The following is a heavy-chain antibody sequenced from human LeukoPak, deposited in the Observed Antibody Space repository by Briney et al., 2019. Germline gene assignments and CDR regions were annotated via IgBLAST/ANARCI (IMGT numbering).Heavy chain of an antibody. Sequence: HPGGSLRLSCAASGFTFSSYAMSWVRQAPGKGLEWVSAIRGSGGSTFYADSVKGRFTISRDNSKNTLYLQMNSLRAEDTAIYYCARVPVVITTFTGYFDYWGQGTLVTVSS. V-gene: IGHV3-23*01. D-gene: IGHD3-22*01. CDR3: ARVPVVITTFTGYFDY. J-gene: IGHJ4*02. CDR2: IRGSGGST. CDR1: GFTFSSYA.